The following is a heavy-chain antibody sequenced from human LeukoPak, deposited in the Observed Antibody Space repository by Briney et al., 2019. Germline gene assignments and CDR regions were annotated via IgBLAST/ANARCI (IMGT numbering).Heavy chain of an antibody. Sequence: SETLSLTCTASGGTISSYYRSWIRQPPGKGLEWIGYIYYSGSTNYNPSLKSRVTISVDTSKNQFSLKLSSVTAADTAVYYCASSYYYDSSGYTYWGQGTLVTVSS. D-gene: IGHD3-22*01. V-gene: IGHV4-59*01. CDR3: ASSYYYDSSGYTY. J-gene: IGHJ4*02. CDR1: GGTISSYY. CDR2: IYYSGST.